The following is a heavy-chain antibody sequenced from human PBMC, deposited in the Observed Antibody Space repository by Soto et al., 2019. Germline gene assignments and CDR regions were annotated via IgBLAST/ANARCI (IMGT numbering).Heavy chain of an antibody. CDR2: IYSGGST. V-gene: IGHV3-66*01. D-gene: IGHD2-21*01. CDR3: ARSRGAYCGGDCYPIDY. CDR1: GFTVSSNY. Sequence: EVQLVESGGGLVQPGGSLRLSCAASGFTVSSNYMSWVRQAPGKGLEWVSVIYSGGSTYYADSVKGRFTISRDNSKNTLYLQMNSLRAEDTAVYYCARSRGAYCGGDCYPIDYWGQGTLVTVSS. J-gene: IGHJ4*02.